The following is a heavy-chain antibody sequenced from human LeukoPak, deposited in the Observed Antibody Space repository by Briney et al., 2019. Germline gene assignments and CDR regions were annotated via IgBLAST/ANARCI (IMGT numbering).Heavy chain of an antibody. CDR1: GFTFSSYG. J-gene: IGHJ4*02. V-gene: IGHV3-30*03. CDR3: ARGSIAAAPPPGGY. Sequence: PGGSLRLSCAASGFTFSSYGMHWVRQAPGKGLEWVAVISYDGSNKYYADSVKGRFTISRDNSKNTLYLQMNSLRAEDTAVYYCARGSIAAAPPPGGYWGQGTLVTVSS. CDR2: ISYDGSNK. D-gene: IGHD6-13*01.